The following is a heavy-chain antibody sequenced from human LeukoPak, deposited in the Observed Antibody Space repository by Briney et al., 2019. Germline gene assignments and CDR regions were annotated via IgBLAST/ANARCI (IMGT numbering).Heavy chain of an antibody. V-gene: IGHV4-39*01. Sequence: SETLSLTCTVSGGSISSSSYYWGWIRQPPGKGLEWIGSIYYSGSTYYNPSLKSRVTISVDTSKNQFSLKLSSVTAADTAVYYCARHSERELPYNWFDPWGQGTLVTVSS. CDR1: GGSISSSSYY. CDR2: IYYSGST. CDR3: ARHSERELPYNWFDP. D-gene: IGHD1-26*01. J-gene: IGHJ5*02.